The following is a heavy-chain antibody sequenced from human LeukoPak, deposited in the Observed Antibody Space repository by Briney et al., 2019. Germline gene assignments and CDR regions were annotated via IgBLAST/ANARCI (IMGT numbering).Heavy chain of an antibody. CDR3: ARGTMMVGP. J-gene: IGHJ5*02. CDR1: GGSFGIYY. CDR2: INYSGTT. Sequence: SETLSLTCTVSGGSFGIYYWSWIRQPPGEGLEWIGYINYSGTTNYSPSLKSRVSISVDTSKNQFSLKLSSVAAADTAGYYCARGTMMVGPWGQGTQVTVSS. V-gene: IGHV4-59*01. D-gene: IGHD3-22*01.